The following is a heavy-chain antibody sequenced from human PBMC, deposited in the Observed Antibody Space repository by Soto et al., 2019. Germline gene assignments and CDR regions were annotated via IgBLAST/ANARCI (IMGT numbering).Heavy chain of an antibody. J-gene: IGHJ4*02. D-gene: IGHD4-17*01. CDR1: GFTFSSYA. V-gene: IGHV3-23*01. Sequence: GGSLRLSCAASGFTFSSYAMSWVRQAPGKGLEWVSAISGSGGSTYYADSVKGRFTISRDNSKNALYLQMNSLRAEDTAVYYCAKDPDYGDYFYFDYWGQGTLVTVSS. CDR3: AKDPDYGDYFYFDY. CDR2: ISGSGGST.